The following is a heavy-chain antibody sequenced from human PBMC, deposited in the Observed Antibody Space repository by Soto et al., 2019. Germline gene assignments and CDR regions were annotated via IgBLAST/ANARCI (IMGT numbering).Heavy chain of an antibody. V-gene: IGHV6-1*01. D-gene: IGHD1-26*01. CDR2: TYYRSKWYN. CDR1: GDSVSSNSAA. CDR3: ARDPVGATTYYYYGMDV. Sequence: SQTLSLTCVISGDSVSSNSAAWNWIRQSPSRGLEWLGRTYYRSKWYNDYAVSVKSRITINPDTSKNQFSLQLNSVTPEDTAVYYCARDPVGATTYYYYGMDVWGQGTTVTVSS. J-gene: IGHJ6*02.